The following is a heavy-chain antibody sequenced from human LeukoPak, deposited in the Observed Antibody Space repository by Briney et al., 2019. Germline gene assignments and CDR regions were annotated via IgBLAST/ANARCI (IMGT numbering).Heavy chain of an antibody. D-gene: IGHD6-19*01. J-gene: IGHJ4*02. CDR1: GFTFSSYN. CDR2: ISSSSTYI. CDR3: AKDPNSSGWYEGVFEY. V-gene: IGHV3-21*04. Sequence: GGSLRLSCGASGFTFSSYNMNWVRQAPGKGLEWVSSISSSSTYIYYADSVKGRFTISRDNSKNTLYLQMNSLRAEETAEYYCAKDPNSSGWYEGVFEYWGQGTLVTVSS.